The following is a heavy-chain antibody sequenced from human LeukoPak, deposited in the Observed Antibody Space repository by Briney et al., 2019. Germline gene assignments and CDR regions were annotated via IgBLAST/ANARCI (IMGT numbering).Heavy chain of an antibody. Sequence: PGGSLRLSCAASGFTFSDYYMSWIRQAPGKGLEWVSYISSSGSTIYYADSVKGRFTISRDNAKNSLYLQTNSLRAEDTAVYYCARDDGYCSGGSCYAKGSSGYTVYWGQGTLVTVSS. D-gene: IGHD2-15*01. CDR1: GFTFSDYY. J-gene: IGHJ4*02. CDR3: ARDDGYCSGGSCYAKGSSGYTVY. CDR2: ISSSGSTI. V-gene: IGHV3-11*04.